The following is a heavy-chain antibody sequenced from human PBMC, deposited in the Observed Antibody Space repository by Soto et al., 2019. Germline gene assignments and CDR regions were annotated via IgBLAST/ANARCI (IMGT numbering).Heavy chain of an antibody. J-gene: IGHJ5*02. D-gene: IGHD6-13*01. CDR3: ARGAHYSSPFRWFDP. CDR2: IYYSGST. V-gene: IGHV4-31*03. Sequence: QVQLQESGPGLVKPSQTLSLTCTVSGGYISSGGYYWSWIRQHPGKGLEWIGYIYYSGSTYYNPFLKSRVTISVDTSKNQFSLKLSSVTAADTAVYYCARGAHYSSPFRWFDPWGQGTLVTVSS. CDR1: GGYISSGGYY.